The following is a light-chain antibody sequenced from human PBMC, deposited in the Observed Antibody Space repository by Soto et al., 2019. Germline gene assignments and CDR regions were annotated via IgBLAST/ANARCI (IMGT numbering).Light chain of an antibody. CDR2: GAS. J-gene: IGKJ1*01. Sequence: EIVMTQSPATLSLSPWERAALSCRASQSVGKYLVWYQQNPGQAPRLLIYGASTRATGIPARFSGSGSGTEFTLTISSLQSEDFAVYYCQQYNNWWTFGQGTKVDIK. CDR1: QSVGKY. CDR3: QQYNNWWT. V-gene: IGKV3-15*01.